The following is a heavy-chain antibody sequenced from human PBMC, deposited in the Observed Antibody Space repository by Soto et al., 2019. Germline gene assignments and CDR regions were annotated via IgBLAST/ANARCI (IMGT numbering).Heavy chain of an antibody. J-gene: IGHJ4*02. CDR1: GFTFGTYW. V-gene: IGHV3-7*01. D-gene: IGHD3-22*01. CDR2: MNQDGSQK. Sequence: EVQLVESGGGLVQPGGSLRLACAASGFTFGTYWMDWVRQAPGKGLEWVANMNQDGSQKYYVDSVKGRFTISRDNAKNSLYLQMNSQRAEDTAVYYCARHYYDSSGYYYADYWGQGTLVTVSS. CDR3: ARHYYDSSGYYYADY.